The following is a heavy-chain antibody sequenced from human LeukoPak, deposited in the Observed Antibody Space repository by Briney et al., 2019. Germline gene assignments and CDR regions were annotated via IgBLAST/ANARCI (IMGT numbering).Heavy chain of an antibody. Sequence: ASVKVSCKASGYTFTRYGISWVRQAPGQGLEWMGWISAADGNTKYAEKFQGRLNMTTDTPTSTAYMDLRNLRSDDTAVYFCAREDRLGNWFDPWGQGTLVTVSS. D-gene: IGHD7-27*01. CDR1: GYTFTRYG. CDR2: ISAADGNT. J-gene: IGHJ5*02. V-gene: IGHV1-18*01. CDR3: AREDRLGNWFDP.